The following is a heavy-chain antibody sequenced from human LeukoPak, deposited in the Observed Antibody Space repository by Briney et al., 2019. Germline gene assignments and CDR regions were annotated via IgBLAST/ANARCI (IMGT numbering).Heavy chain of an antibody. CDR1: GYTFTGYY. J-gene: IGHJ6*03. CDR2: INPNSGNT. CDR3: ARGKVNGPRRYRYYYYMDV. V-gene: IGHV1-8*02. Sequence: ASVKVSCKASGYTFTGYYMHWVRQAPGQGLEWMGWINPNSGNTGYAQKFQGRVTMTRNTSISTAYMELSSLRSEDTAVYYCARGKVNGPRRYRYYYYMDVWGKGTTVTISS. D-gene: IGHD1-1*01.